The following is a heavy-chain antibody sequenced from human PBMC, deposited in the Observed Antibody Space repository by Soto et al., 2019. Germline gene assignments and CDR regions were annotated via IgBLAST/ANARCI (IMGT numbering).Heavy chain of an antibody. CDR3: ARSGYSYGPNPLLY. J-gene: IGHJ4*02. CDR2: IYYSGST. Sequence: QVQLQESGPGLVKPSQTLSLTCTVSGGSISSGGYYWSWIRQHPGKGLEWIGYIYYSGSTYYNPSRKSRVTISVDTSKTQCSLKLSSVTAADTAVYDCARSGYSYGPNPLLYWGQGTLVTVSS. V-gene: IGHV4-31*03. D-gene: IGHD5-18*01. CDR1: GGSISSGGYY.